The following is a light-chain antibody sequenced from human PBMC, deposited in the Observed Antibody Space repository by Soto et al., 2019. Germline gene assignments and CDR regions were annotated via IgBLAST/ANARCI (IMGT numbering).Light chain of an antibody. CDR1: SSDVGSYNL. J-gene: IGLJ1*01. CDR3: CSYAGSSTFYV. V-gene: IGLV2-23*02. Sequence: QSVLTQPASLSGSPGQSITLSCTGTSSDVGSYNLVSWYQQHPGKTPKLMIYEVSKRPSGVSNRFSGSKSSNTASLTISGLQAEDEADYYCCSYAGSSTFYVFGTGTKSPS. CDR2: EVS.